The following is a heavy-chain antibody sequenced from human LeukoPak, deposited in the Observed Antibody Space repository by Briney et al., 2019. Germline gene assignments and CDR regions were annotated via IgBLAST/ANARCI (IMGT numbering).Heavy chain of an antibody. V-gene: IGHV3-48*03. CDR1: GFTFSSYE. J-gene: IGHJ4*02. D-gene: IGHD5-18*01. CDR2: ISSSGSTI. Sequence: SGGSLRLSCAASGFTFSSYEMNWVRQAPGKGLEWVSYISSSGSTIYYADSVKGRFTISRDNAKNSLYQQMNSLRAEDTAVYYCAREGYSYGNKHFDYWGQGTLVTVSS. CDR3: AREGYSYGNKHFDY.